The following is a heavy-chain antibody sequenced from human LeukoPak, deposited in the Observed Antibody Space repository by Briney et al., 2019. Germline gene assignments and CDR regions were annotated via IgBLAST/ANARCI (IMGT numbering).Heavy chain of an antibody. J-gene: IGHJ4*02. CDR2: IKQDGSEK. CDR1: GFAFSTYW. V-gene: IGHV3-7*03. D-gene: IGHD3-3*01. CDR3: AKDNPRLRFLEWLYDY. Sequence: GGSLRLSCAASGFAFSTYWMTWVRQAPGKGLEWVANIKQDGSEKYYVDSVKGRFTISRDNAKNSLYLQMNSLRAEDTAVYYCAKDNPRLRFLEWLYDYWGQGTLVTVSS.